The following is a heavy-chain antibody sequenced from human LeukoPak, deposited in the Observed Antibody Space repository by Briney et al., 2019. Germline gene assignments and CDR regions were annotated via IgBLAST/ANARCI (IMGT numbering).Heavy chain of an antibody. J-gene: IGHJ5*02. V-gene: IGHV1-18*01. CDR2: ISAYNGNT. Sequence: GASVKVSCKASGYTFTTYGINWVRQAPGQGLEWMGWISAYNGNTNYAQRFQGRVTMTTDTSTGTAYMELRSLRSDDTAVYYCARDMSGSYSTRFDPWGQGTLVTVSS. D-gene: IGHD1-26*01. CDR3: ARDMSGSYSTRFDP. CDR1: GYTFTTYG.